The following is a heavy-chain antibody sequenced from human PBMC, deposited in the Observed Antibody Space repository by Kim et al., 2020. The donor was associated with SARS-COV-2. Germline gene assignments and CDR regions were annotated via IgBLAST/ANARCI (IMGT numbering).Heavy chain of an antibody. CDR1: GFSLSTRGMC. CDR2: IDWDDDK. CDR3: AQIRCYCSSTXCQAAYXXX. Sequence: SGPTLVKPTQTLTLTCSFSGFSLSTRGMCVSWIRQPPGKALEWLARIDWDDDKXYXTXXKTRLTISKDTSKNQVVLTMTNMDPVDTATYYCAQIRCYCSSTXCQAAYXXXWGQGXXVTVSS. J-gene: IGHJ4*02. D-gene: IGHD2-2*01. V-gene: IGHV2-70*11.